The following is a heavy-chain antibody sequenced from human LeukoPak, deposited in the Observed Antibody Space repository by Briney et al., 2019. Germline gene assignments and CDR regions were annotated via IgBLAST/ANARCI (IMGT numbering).Heavy chain of an antibody. D-gene: IGHD3-22*01. CDR2: INHSGST. V-gene: IGHV4-34*01. CDR3: ARGRSSGYYKYYYYYYYMDV. Sequence: PSETLSLTCAVYGGSFSGYYWRWIRQPPGKGLEWIGEINHSGSTNYNPSLKSRVTISVDTSKNQFSLKLSFVTAADTAVYYCARGRSSGYYKYYYYYYYMDVWGKGTTVTVSS. CDR1: GGSFSGYY. J-gene: IGHJ6*03.